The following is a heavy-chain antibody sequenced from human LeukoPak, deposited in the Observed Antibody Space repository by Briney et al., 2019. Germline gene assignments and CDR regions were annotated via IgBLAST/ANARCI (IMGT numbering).Heavy chain of an antibody. J-gene: IGHJ4*02. V-gene: IGHV4-34*01. D-gene: IGHD3-22*01. CDR2: INHSGST. Sequence: PSETLSLTCAVYGGSFRGYYWSWIRQPPGKGLEWIGEINHSGSTNYNPSLKSRVTISVDTSKNQFSLKLSSVTAADTAVYYCARHRNYYDSSGYYYVGYYFDYWGQGTLVTVSS. CDR3: ARHRNYYDSSGYYYVGYYFDY. CDR1: GGSFRGYY.